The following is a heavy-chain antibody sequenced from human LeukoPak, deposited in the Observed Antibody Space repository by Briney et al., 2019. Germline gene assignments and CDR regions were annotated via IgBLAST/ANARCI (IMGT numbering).Heavy chain of an antibody. CDR2: IYYSGST. D-gene: IGHD2-2*01. CDR3: ARGSSIVVVPAAIWWGLVNWFDP. V-gene: IGHV4-31*03. Sequence: TSQTLSLTCTVSGGSISSGGYYWSWIRQHPGKGLEWIGYIYYSGSTYYNPSLKSRVTISVDTSKNQFSLKLSSVTAADTAVYYCARGSSIVVVPAAIWWGLVNWFDPWGQGTLVTVSS. J-gene: IGHJ5*02. CDR1: GGSISSGGYY.